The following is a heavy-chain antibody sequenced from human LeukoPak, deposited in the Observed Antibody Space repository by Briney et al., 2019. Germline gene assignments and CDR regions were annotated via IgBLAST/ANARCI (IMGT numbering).Heavy chain of an antibody. CDR3: ARGILPFDY. CDR1: GGSISSNY. CDR2: INHSGST. V-gene: IGHV4-34*01. J-gene: IGHJ4*02. D-gene: IGHD2/OR15-2a*01. Sequence: SETLSLTCTVSGGSISSNYWTWIRQPPGKGLEWIGEINHSGSTNYNPSLKSRVTISVDTSKNQFSLKLSSVTAADTAVYYCARGILPFDYWGQGTLVTVSS.